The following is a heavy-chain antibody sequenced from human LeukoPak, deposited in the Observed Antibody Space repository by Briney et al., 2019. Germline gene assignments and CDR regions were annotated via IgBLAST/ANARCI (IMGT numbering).Heavy chain of an antibody. CDR1: GYTFTSYG. V-gene: IGHV1-18*01. J-gene: IGHJ1*01. Sequence: ASVKVSCKASGYTFTSYGVSWVRQAPGQGLEWMGWISPNNGNTHYAQKLQGRVTMTTDTSTSTAYMELRGLRSDDTAVYYCARAGVVVTGTRYFHHWGQGTLVTVSS. D-gene: IGHD6-19*01. CDR2: ISPNNGNT. CDR3: ARAGVVVTGTRYFHH.